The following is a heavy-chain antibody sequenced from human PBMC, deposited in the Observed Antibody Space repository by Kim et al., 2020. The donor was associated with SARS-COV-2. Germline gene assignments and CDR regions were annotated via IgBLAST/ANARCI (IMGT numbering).Heavy chain of an antibody. D-gene: IGHD2-2*01. J-gene: IGHJ3*02. CDR3: ARGGTRLLFAFDI. Sequence: YNPSLKSRVTISVDTSKNQFSLKLSSVTAADTAVYYCARGGTRLLFAFDIWGQGTMVTVSS. V-gene: IGHV4-34*01.